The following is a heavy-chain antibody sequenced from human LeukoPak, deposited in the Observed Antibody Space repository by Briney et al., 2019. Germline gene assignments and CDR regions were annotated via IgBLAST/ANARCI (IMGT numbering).Heavy chain of an antibody. D-gene: IGHD5-18*01. Sequence: PSETLSVTCAVYGGSFSGYYWSWIRQPPGKGLEWIVEINHSGSTNYNPSLKSRVTISVDTSKNQFSLKLSSVTAADTAVYYCARSLLVLGAMVLYYFDYWGQGTLVTVSS. V-gene: IGHV4-34*01. CDR2: INHSGST. CDR1: GGSFSGYY. J-gene: IGHJ4*02. CDR3: ARSLLVLGAMVLYYFDY.